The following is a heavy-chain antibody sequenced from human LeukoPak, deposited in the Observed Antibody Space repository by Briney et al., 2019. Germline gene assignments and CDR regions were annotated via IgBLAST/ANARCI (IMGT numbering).Heavy chain of an antibody. J-gene: IGHJ4*02. CDR3: ATTRDSSGYYYIDY. CDR1: GDSISTYY. V-gene: IGHV4-59*08. D-gene: IGHD3-22*01. CDR2: MYYSGST. Sequence: KPPETLSPTCTVSGDSISTYYWSWIRQPPGKGLEWIGYMYYSGSTNYNPSLKSRVTISVDTSKNQFSLKLSSVTAADTAVYYCATTRDSSGYYYIDYWGQGTLVTVSS.